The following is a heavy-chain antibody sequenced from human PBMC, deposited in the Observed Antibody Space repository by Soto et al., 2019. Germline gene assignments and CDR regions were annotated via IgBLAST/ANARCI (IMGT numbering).Heavy chain of an antibody. D-gene: IGHD6-13*01. CDR2: IIPIFGTA. CDR3: ARGSSSWYRDY. Sequence: QVQLVQSGAEVKKPGSSVKVSCKASGGTFSNFAFNWVRQAPGQGLEWMGGIIPIFGTAHYAQKFQGRVTITAEESTSTAYMGLSSLRSEDTAVYYCARGSSSWYRDYWGQGTLVTVSS. J-gene: IGHJ4*02. CDR1: GGTFSNFA. V-gene: IGHV1-69*12.